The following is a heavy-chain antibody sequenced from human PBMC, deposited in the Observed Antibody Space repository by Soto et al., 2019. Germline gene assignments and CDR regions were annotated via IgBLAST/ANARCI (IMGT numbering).Heavy chain of an antibody. Sequence: QLHLVQFGAEVKKAGSSVKVSCKASGGTVSSYAITWVRQAPGKGLEWMGVFIPIFVSAHYAPKFQGRITITADESTRTAYMELSGLTSEDTAIYYCARDVSSDTTGFRGYDLWGQGTQVTVSS. CDR1: GGTVSSYA. D-gene: IGHD3-10*01. CDR2: FIPIFVSA. J-gene: IGHJ4*02. V-gene: IGHV1-69*01. CDR3: ARDVSSDTTGFRGYDL.